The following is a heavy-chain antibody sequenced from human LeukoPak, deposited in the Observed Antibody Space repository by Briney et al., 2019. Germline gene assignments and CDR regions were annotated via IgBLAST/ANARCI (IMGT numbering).Heavy chain of an antibody. CDR2: ISAYNGNT. J-gene: IGHJ5*02. Sequence: ASVKVSCKASRYTFTRYGISWVRQAPGHGLKGMGWISAYNGNTNYAQKLQGRVTMTTDTSTSTAYMELRSERSDDPAVYYCARDLTPRAGSSSSSWGQGTLVTVSS. D-gene: IGHD6-13*01. CDR3: ARDLTPRAGSSSSS. CDR1: RYTFTRYG. V-gene: IGHV1-18*01.